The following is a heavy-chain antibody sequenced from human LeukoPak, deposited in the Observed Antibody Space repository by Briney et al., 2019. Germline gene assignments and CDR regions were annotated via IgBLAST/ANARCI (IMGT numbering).Heavy chain of an antibody. V-gene: IGHV3-23*01. CDR2: ISSGGSS. Sequence: GGSLRLSCAASGFTFSIYAMSWVRQAPGKGLELVSGISSGGSSYYADSVKGRFTISRDNSKNTLYLQMNSLRVEDTAVYYCAKESTMTDYYFDYWGQGTLVTVSS. D-gene: IGHD4-17*01. J-gene: IGHJ4*02. CDR3: AKESTMTDYYFDY. CDR1: GFTFSIYA.